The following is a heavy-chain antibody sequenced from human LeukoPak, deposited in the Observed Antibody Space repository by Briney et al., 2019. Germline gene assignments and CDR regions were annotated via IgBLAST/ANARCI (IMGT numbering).Heavy chain of an antibody. V-gene: IGHV1-18*01. CDR1: GYTFTSYG. D-gene: IGHD2-2*01. Sequence: ASVKVSCKASGYTFTSYGFSWVRQAPGQGLEWMGWISAYNGNTNYAQEFQGRVTMTADTSTSTAYMELRSLRSDDTAVYYCARGRGYCSSTNCYEFDPWGQGTLVTVSS. CDR3: ARGRGYCSSTNCYEFDP. J-gene: IGHJ5*02. CDR2: ISAYNGNT.